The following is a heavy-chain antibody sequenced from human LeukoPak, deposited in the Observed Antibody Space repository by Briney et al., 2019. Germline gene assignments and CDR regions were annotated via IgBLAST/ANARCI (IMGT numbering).Heavy chain of an antibody. CDR2: IRYDGSNK. D-gene: IGHD3-22*01. CDR3: AKDMYYYDSSGYYSGTGGEDY. Sequence: GGSLRLSCAASGFTFSSYGMHWVRQAPGKGLEWVAFIRYDGSNKYYADSVKGRFTISRDNSKNTLYLQMNSLRAEDTAVYYCAKDMYYYDSSGYYSGTGGEDYWGQGTLVTVSS. J-gene: IGHJ4*02. CDR1: GFTFSSYG. V-gene: IGHV3-30*02.